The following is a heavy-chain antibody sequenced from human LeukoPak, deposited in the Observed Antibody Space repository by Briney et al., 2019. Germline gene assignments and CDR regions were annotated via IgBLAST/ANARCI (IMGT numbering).Heavy chain of an antibody. CDR1: GYTLTELS. D-gene: IGHD6-19*01. CDR3: ATDRNGWYSGDWFDP. CDR2: FENEDGGT. J-gene: IGHJ5*02. Sequence: ASVKVSCKVSGYTLTELSMHWVRQAPGKGLEWMGGFENEDGGTIYAQKFQGRATMTEDTSTDTAYMELSSLRSEDTAVYYCATDRNGWYSGDWFDPWGQGTLVTVSS. V-gene: IGHV1-24*01.